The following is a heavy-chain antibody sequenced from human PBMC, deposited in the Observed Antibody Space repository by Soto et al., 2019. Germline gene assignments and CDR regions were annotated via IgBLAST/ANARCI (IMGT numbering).Heavy chain of an antibody. CDR2: IYSGGST. CDR1: GFTVSSNY. V-gene: IGHV3-53*01. CDR3: ARSEEYYYYYMDV. Sequence: PGGSLRLSCAASGFTVSSNYMSWVRQAPGKGLEWVSVIYSGGSTYYADSVKGRFTISRDNSKNTLYLQMNSLRAEDTAVYYCARSEEYYYYYMDVWGKGTTVTVSS. J-gene: IGHJ6*03.